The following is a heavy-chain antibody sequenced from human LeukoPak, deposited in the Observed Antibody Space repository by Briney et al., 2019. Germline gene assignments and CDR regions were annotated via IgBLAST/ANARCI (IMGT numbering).Heavy chain of an antibody. J-gene: IGHJ4*02. D-gene: IGHD6-13*01. V-gene: IGHV3-7*05. CDR1: GFTFSDYV. CDR3: ARISDGTDF. Sequence: GKSLRLSCAASGFTFSDYVMHWVRQVPGKGLEWVANINPDGSQKYYVDSVKGRFTISRDGAKSSLFLQMNSLRAEDTAVYYCARISDGTDFWGQGTLVTVSS. CDR2: INPDGSQK.